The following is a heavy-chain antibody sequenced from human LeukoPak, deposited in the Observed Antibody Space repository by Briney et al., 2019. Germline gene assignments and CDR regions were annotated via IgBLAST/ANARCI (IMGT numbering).Heavy chain of an antibody. CDR1: GGSISSGSYY. CDR3: ARDGYCSSTSCYNHLDHYYYYMDV. V-gene: IGHV4-61*02. J-gene: IGHJ6*03. D-gene: IGHD2-2*02. CDR2: IYTSGST. Sequence: PSETLSLTCTVSGGSISSGSYYWSWIRQPAGKGLEWIGRIYTSGSTNYNPSLKSRVTISVDTSKNQFSLKLSSVTAADTAVYYCARDGYCSSTSCYNHLDHYYYYMDVWGKGTTVTVSS.